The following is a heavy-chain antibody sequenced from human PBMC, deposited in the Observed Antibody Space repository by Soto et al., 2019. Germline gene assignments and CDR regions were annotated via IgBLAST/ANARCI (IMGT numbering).Heavy chain of an antibody. CDR2: IYYSGST. J-gene: IGHJ3*02. V-gene: IGHV4-39*01. D-gene: IGHD3-22*01. Sequence: SETLSLTCSVSGGSISSSSLYWGWIRQPPGKGLEWIGTIYYSGSTDYNPSHKSRITILVDTSKNQFSLKLSSVSAADTAVYYCARHRLYYDSSGYYYGPDAFDIWGQGTMVA. CDR1: GGSISSSSLY. CDR3: ARHRLYYDSSGYYYGPDAFDI.